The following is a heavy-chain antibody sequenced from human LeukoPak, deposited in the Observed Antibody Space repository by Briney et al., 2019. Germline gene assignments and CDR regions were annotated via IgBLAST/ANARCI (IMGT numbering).Heavy chain of an antibody. CDR2: IKQDGSEK. Sequence: GGSLRLSCAASGFTFSSYWMSWVRQAPGKGLEWVANIKQDGSEKYYVDSVKGRFTISRDNAKNTLYLQMNSLRAEDTAVYYCAKDRLGTTSTGDAFDIWGQGTMVTVSS. V-gene: IGHV3-7*01. J-gene: IGHJ3*02. D-gene: IGHD1-1*01. CDR1: GFTFSSYW. CDR3: AKDRLGTTSTGDAFDI.